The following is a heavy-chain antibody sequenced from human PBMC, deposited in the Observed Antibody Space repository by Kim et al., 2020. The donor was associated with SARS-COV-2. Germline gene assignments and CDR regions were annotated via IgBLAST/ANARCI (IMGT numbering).Heavy chain of an antibody. Sequence: GGSLRLSCAASGFTFSSYGMHWVRQAPGKGLEWVAVISYDGSNKYYADSVKGRFTISRDNSKNTLYLQMNSLRAEDTAVYYCAKGIPYYYDSSGYYQID. CDR1: GFTFSSYG. D-gene: IGHD3-22*01. V-gene: IGHV3-30*18. CDR2: ISYDGSNK. CDR3: AKGIPYYYDSSGYYQID. J-gene: IGHJ4*01.